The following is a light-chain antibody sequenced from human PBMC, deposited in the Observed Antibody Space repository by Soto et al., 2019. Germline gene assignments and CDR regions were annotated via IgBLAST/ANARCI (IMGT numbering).Light chain of an antibody. CDR3: QKYFNTPWT. CDR1: QSLLYEAMHKDY. J-gene: IGKJ1*01. Sequence: DIIMTQSPESLAVSLGERATIKCKSSQSLLYEAMHKDYLALYQQKPGQHPMLLIYWASTRESGVSDRFSGSGSVTDFTLTVTSMKAEDVAVYYCQKYFNTPWTFGQGTKVAI. V-gene: IGKV4-1*01. CDR2: WAS.